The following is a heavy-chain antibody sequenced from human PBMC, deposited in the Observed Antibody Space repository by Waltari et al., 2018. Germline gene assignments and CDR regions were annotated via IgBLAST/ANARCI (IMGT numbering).Heavy chain of an antibody. CDR2: LSYSGST. Sequence: QLLLQESGPGLVKPSDTLSLTCTVSDGSISNTKLSYYWAWIRQSPGGGLEWVGTLSYSGSTYYNPSLKSRLTISKDTSESQLSLKLDSVTAADTAVYFCARHRSSYYLSIFDHWGQGTQVIVSS. CDR1: DGSISNTKLSYY. V-gene: IGHV4-39*01. J-gene: IGHJ4*02. D-gene: IGHD1-26*01. CDR3: ARHRSSYYLSIFDH.